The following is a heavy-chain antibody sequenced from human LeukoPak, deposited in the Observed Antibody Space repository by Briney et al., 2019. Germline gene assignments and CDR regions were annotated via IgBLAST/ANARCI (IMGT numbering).Heavy chain of an antibody. CDR3: VHKNPLSFYRDGDVLSGVGFGAFDF. D-gene: IGHD1-26*01. CDR1: GFSLNNSGVS. J-gene: IGHJ3*01. V-gene: IGHV2-5*02. CDR2: IFWDDDK. Sequence: SGPTLVKPTQTLTLTCTFSGFSLNNSGVSVAWIRQPPRKALEWLALIFWDDDKRFSPSLENRLTITKDTSKNQVVLRMTNMNPVDTGTYYCVHKNPLSFYRDGDVLSGVGFGAFDFRGQGMLVTVSS.